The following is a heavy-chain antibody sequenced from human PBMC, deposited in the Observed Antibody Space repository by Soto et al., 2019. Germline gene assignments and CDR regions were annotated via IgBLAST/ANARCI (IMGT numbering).Heavy chain of an antibody. D-gene: IGHD2-2*01. CDR1: GYSFTSYW. V-gene: IGHV5-51*01. CDR3: VRLYCSSTSCYSTGGDAFEV. CDR2: IYPGDSDT. Sequence: PGESLKISCKGSGYSFTSYWIGWVRQMPGKGLEWMGIIYPGDSDTRYSPSFQGQVTISADKSISTAYLQWSSLKASDTAMYYCVRLYCSSTSCYSTGGDAFEVWGQGTMVAV. J-gene: IGHJ3*01.